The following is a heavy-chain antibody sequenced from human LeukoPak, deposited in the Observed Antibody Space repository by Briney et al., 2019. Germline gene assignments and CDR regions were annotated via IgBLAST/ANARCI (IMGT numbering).Heavy chain of an antibody. D-gene: IGHD6-19*01. V-gene: IGHV3-20*04. CDR3: AKNSGSGWYFFFDY. Sequence: PGGSLRLSCAASGFTFDDYGMSWVRQPPGKGLEWVSGIKWNGGSTGYADSVKGRFTISRDNAKNSLYLQMNSLRAEDTALYYCAKNSGSGWYFFFDYWGQGTLVTVSS. CDR2: IKWNGGST. CDR1: GFTFDDYG. J-gene: IGHJ4*02.